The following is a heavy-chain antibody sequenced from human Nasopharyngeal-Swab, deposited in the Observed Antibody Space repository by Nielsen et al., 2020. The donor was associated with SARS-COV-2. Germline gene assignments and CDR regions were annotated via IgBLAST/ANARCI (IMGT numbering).Heavy chain of an antibody. D-gene: IGHD3-16*01. Sequence: GGSLRLSCAASGFTFSDYYMSWIRQAPVEVLEWVSYVSSGGSTVYYTDSVKVRFTISRDNAKNSLYLQMNSLSAEDTAVYYCARGTRGGDHYYYGMDVWGQGTTVTVSS. CDR3: ARGTRGGDHYYYGMDV. CDR1: GFTFSDYY. V-gene: IGHV3-11*01. CDR2: VSSGGSTV. J-gene: IGHJ6*02.